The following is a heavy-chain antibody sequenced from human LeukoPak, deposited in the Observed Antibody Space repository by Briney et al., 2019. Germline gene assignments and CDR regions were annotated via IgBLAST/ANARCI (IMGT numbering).Heavy chain of an antibody. CDR3: AKDVVAAAGFYFDY. Sequence: GGSLRLSCAASGFTFSNYALSWVRQAPGKGLEWVASISGGGNNVYYAGSAKGRFTISRDNSQHTLYLQMTSLRAGDTAVYFCAKDVVAAAGFYFDYWGQGTLVTVSS. V-gene: IGHV3-23*01. CDR2: ISGGGNNV. CDR1: GFTFSNYA. J-gene: IGHJ4*02. D-gene: IGHD6-13*01.